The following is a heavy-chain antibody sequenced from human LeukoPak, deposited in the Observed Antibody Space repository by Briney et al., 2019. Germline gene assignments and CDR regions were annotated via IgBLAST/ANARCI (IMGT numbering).Heavy chain of an antibody. CDR2: ISRDGGST. Sequence: PGGSLRLSCAASRFTFDDYTMHWVRQAPGKGPEWVSLISRDGGSTSYADSVKGRFTISRDNSKNSLYLQMNSLKTEDTALYYCAKGLGVGARGFDYWGQGTLVTVSS. J-gene: IGHJ4*02. CDR3: AKGLGVGARGFDY. V-gene: IGHV3-43*01. CDR1: RFTFDDYT. D-gene: IGHD1-26*01.